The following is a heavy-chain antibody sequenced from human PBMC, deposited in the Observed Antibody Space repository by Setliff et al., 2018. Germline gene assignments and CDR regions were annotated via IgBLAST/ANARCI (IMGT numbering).Heavy chain of an antibody. V-gene: IGHV4-59*01. J-gene: IGHJ4*02. CDR3: ARGGSWYGSSFDS. D-gene: IGHD6-13*01. CDR1: GGSISSYY. CDR2: IYYSGST. Sequence: SETLSLTCTASGGSISSYYWSWIRQPPGKGLEWIGYIYYSGSTNYSPSLKSRVTISVDTSKNQFSLKLTSVTAADTAVYYCARGGSWYGSSFDSWGQGRLVTVS.